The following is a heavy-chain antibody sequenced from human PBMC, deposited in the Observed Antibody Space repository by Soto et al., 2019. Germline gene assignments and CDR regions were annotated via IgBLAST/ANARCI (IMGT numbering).Heavy chain of an antibody. CDR3: AKGILSDYYGSGTYDY. Sequence: EVQLLESGGGLIQPGGSLRLSSAASGFTFSDYAMTWVRQAPGKGLEWVSVITGSGGKTFYADYVKGRFSISRDNSKNTVYLEINSLRAEDTAVYYCAKGILSDYYGSGTYDYWGQGTLVTVSS. CDR1: GFTFSDYA. D-gene: IGHD3-10*01. CDR2: ITGSGGKT. J-gene: IGHJ4*02. V-gene: IGHV3-23*01.